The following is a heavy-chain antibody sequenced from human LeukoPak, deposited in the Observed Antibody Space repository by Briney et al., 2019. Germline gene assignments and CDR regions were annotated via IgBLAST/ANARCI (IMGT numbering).Heavy chain of an antibody. Sequence: GGSLRLSCAASGFTFSSYGMHWVRRAPGKGLEWVAVISYDGSNKYYADSVKGRFTISRDNSKNTLYLQMNSLRAEDTAVYYCAKVGYGDYRSWFDPWGEGTLVTVPS. V-gene: IGHV3-30*18. D-gene: IGHD4-17*01. CDR1: GFTFSSYG. CDR2: ISYDGSNK. CDR3: AKVGYGDYRSWFDP. J-gene: IGHJ5*02.